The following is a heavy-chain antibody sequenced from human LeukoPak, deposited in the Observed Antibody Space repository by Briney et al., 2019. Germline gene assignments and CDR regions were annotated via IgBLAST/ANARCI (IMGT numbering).Heavy chain of an antibody. V-gene: IGHV1-2*02. CDR1: GYTFTGYY. Sequence: ASVKVSCKASGYTFTGYYMHWVRQAPGQGLEWMGWINPNRGGTNYAQKFQGRVTMTRDTSISTAYMELSSLRSEDTAVYYCATAPYRHSDFDYWGQGTLVTVSS. J-gene: IGHJ4*02. D-gene: IGHD3-16*02. CDR2: INPNRGGT. CDR3: ATAPYRHSDFDY.